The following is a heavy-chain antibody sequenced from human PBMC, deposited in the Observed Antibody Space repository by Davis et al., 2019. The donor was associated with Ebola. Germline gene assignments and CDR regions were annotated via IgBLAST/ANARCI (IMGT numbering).Heavy chain of an antibody. V-gene: IGHV3-7*01. CDR2: IKQDGSEK. D-gene: IGHD3-22*01. CDR3: ARLIYDTSGYYSAFDY. CDR1: GFTFSNAW. J-gene: IGHJ4*02. Sequence: GESLKISCAASGFTFSNAWMSWVRQAPGKGLEWVANIKQDGSEKYYVDSVKGRFTISRDNAKNSLYLQMNSLRAEDTAVYYCARLIYDTSGYYSAFDYWGQGILVTVSS.